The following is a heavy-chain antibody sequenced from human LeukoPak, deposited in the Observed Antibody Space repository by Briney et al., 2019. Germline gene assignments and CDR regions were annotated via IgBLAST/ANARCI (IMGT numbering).Heavy chain of an antibody. J-gene: IGHJ6*02. Sequence: ASVKVSCKASGYTFTGYYMHWVRQAPGQGLEWMGRINPNSGGTNYAQKFQGRVTMTRDTSISTAYMELSRLRSDDTAVCYCASQRNWNVYYYGMDVWGQGTTVTVSS. CDR3: ASQRNWNVYYYGMDV. CDR2: INPNSGGT. D-gene: IGHD1-20*01. V-gene: IGHV1-2*06. CDR1: GYTFTGYY.